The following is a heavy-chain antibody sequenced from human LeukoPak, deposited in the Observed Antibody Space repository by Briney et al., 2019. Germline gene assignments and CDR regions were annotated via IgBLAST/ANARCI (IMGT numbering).Heavy chain of an antibody. V-gene: IGHV4-4*07. D-gene: IGHD6-19*01. CDR2: IYTSGST. J-gene: IGHJ5*02. CDR1: GGSISSYY. Sequence: ASETLSLTCTVSGGSISSYYWSWIRQPAGKGLEWIGRIYTSGSTNYNPSLKSRVTMSVDTSKNQFSLKLSSVTAADTAVYYCARDRGYSSGWSGWFDPWGQGTLVTVSS. CDR3: ARDRGYSSGWSGWFDP.